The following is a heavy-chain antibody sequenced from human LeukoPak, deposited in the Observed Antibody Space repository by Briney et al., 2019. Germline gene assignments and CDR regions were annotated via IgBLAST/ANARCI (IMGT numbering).Heavy chain of an antibody. J-gene: IGHJ4*02. CDR2: IYYSGST. D-gene: IGHD2-8*01. V-gene: IGHV4-59*01. Sequence: SETLSLTCTVSGGSISSYYWSWIRQPPGKGLEWIGYIYYSGSTNYNPSLKSRVTISVDTSKNQFSLKLSSVTAADTAVYYCASSSRFTNGHFDYWGQGTLVTVSS. CDR3: ASSSRFTNGHFDY. CDR1: GGSISSYY.